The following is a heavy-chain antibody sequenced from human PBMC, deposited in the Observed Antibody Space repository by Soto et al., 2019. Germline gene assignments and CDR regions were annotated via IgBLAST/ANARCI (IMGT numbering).Heavy chain of an antibody. Sequence: SETLSLTCAVYGGSFSAYYWSWIRQSPGRGLEWIGEINHGGITNYNPSHKRRVTMSVDTSKNQFSLKLTSVTAADTAVYYCARTDYSGNPHHIHFDYWSQGTLVTVSS. D-gene: IGHD4-4*01. V-gene: IGHV4-34*01. CDR2: INHGGIT. CDR3: ARTDYSGNPHHIHFDY. CDR1: GGSFSAYY. J-gene: IGHJ4*02.